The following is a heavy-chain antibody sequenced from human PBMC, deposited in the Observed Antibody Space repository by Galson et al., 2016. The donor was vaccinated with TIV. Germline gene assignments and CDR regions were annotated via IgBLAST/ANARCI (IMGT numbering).Heavy chain of an antibody. CDR1: GYTFTSYY. CDR3: ARDGYRFGNYFDF. CDR2: INPSGGST. D-gene: IGHD5-12*01. Sequence: QSGAEVTKPGESLKISCKASGYTFTSYYMHWVRQAPGQGLEWMGIINPSGGSTTYAQKFQGRVTMTRDMSTTTVHMELSSLRSEDTAVYYCARDGYRFGNYFDFWGQGTLVTVSS. V-gene: IGHV1-46*01. J-gene: IGHJ4*02.